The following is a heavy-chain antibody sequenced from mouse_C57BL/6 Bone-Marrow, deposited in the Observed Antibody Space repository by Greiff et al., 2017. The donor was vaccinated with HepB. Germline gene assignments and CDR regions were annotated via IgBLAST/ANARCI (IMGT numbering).Heavy chain of an antibody. D-gene: IGHD2-3*01. V-gene: IGHV1-59*01. CDR2: IDPSDSYT. CDR1: GYTFTSYW. Sequence: QVQLQQPGAELVRPGTSVKLSQASGYTFTSYWMHWVKQRPGQGLEWIGVIDPSDSYTNYNQKFKGKATLTVDTSSSTAYMQLSSLTSEDSAVYYCARDDGYYWGDYWGQGTTLTVSS. J-gene: IGHJ2*01. CDR3: ARDDGYYWGDY.